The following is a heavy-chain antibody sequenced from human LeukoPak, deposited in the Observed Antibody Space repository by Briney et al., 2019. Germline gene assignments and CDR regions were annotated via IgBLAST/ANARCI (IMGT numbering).Heavy chain of an antibody. CDR2: ISYDGSNK. V-gene: IGHV3-30*04. CDR3: ASSDAGYSSSWATYNWFDP. Sequence: PGGSLRLSCAASGFTFSSYAMYWVRQAPGKGLEWVAVISYDGSNKYYADSVKGRFTISRDNSKNTLYLQMNSLRAEDTAVYYCASSDAGYSSSWATYNWFDPWGQGTLVTVSS. CDR1: GFTFSSYA. D-gene: IGHD6-13*01. J-gene: IGHJ5*02.